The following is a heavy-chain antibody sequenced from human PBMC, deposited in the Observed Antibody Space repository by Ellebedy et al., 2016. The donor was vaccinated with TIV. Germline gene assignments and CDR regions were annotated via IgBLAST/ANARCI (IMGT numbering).Heavy chain of an antibody. CDR1: GYTFTSYY. CDR2: IDPSGDRR. J-gene: IGHJ4*02. V-gene: IGHV1-46*01. D-gene: IGHD2-2*01. CDR3: ARDHVEVPAALFCFDY. Sequence: AASVKVSCKASGYTFTSYYIHWVRQVPGQGLEWMGRIDPSGDRRSYEQQFQGRVTMTSDTSTSTVYMELSSLKSEDTAVYYCARDHVEVPAALFCFDYWGQGALVAVSS.